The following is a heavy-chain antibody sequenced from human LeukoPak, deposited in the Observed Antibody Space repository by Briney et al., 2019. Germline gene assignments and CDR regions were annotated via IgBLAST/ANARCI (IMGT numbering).Heavy chain of an antibody. CDR2: IKQDGSEK. CDR3: ARDGIPVVAATRNWFDP. J-gene: IGHJ5*02. Sequence: GGSLRLSCAASGFTFSSYGMHWVRQAPGKGLEWVANIKQDGSEKYYVDSVKGRFTISRDNAKNSLYLQMNSLRAEDTAVYYCARDGIPVVAATRNWFDPWGQGTLVTVSS. V-gene: IGHV3-7*01. CDR1: GFTFSSYG. D-gene: IGHD2-15*01.